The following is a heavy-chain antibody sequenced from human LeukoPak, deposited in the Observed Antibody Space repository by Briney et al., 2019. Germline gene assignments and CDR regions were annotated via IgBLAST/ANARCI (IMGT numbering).Heavy chain of an antibody. D-gene: IGHD2-15*01. J-gene: IGHJ1*01. CDR1: GFTFSSYA. V-gene: IGHV3-23*01. CDR2: ISGSGGST. CDR3: AKDERYCSGGSCYSTYFQH. Sequence: GGSLRLSCAASGFTFSSYAMSWVRQAPGKGLEWVSAISGSGGSTYYADSVKGRFTISRDNSKNTLYLQMNSLRAEDTAVYYCAKDERYCSGGSCYSTYFQHWGQGTLVTVSP.